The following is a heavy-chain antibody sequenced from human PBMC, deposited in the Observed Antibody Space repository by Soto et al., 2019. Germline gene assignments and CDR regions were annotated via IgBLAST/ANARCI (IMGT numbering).Heavy chain of an antibody. CDR1: GGSISSGGYY. CDR3: ARVVYDSSGYYPRRNYYYYGMDV. J-gene: IGHJ6*02. Sequence: KPSETLSLTCTVSGGSISSGGYYWSWIRQHPGKGLEWIGYIYYSGSTYYNPSLKSRVTISVDTSKNQFSLKLSSVTAADTAVYYCARVVYDSSGYYPRRNYYYYGMDVWGQGTTVTVSS. D-gene: IGHD3-22*01. CDR2: IYYSGST. V-gene: IGHV4-31*03.